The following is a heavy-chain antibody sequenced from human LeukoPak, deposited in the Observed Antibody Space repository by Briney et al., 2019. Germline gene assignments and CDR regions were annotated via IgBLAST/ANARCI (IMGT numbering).Heavy chain of an antibody. J-gene: IGHJ3*02. CDR3: GRGGNGIDI. Sequence: GGSLRLSCAASGFTFSHYLMHWVRQAPGKGLVWVSRINSDESNTNSYADSVKGRFIISRNNAKNTLYLQLNSLRAEDSAVYFCGRGGNGIDIWGQGTTVIVSS. V-gene: IGHV3-74*01. D-gene: IGHD2-8*01. CDR1: GFTFSHYL. CDR2: INSDESNT.